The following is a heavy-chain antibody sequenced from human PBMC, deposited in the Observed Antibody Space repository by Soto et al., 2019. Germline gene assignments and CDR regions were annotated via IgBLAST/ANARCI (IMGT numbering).Heavy chain of an antibody. CDR3: ASTRGSAYDY. CDR2: IYNGGGT. V-gene: IGHV3-53*02. D-gene: IGHD6-25*01. Sequence: EVQLVETGGGLIQPGGSLRLSCAASGFTVSGNYMSWVRQAPGKGLEWVSVIYNGGGTYYADSVKGRFTIARDNAKNPLYLQMNSLRAEDTAVYYCASTRGSAYDYWGQGTLVTVSS. CDR1: GFTVSGNY. J-gene: IGHJ4*02.